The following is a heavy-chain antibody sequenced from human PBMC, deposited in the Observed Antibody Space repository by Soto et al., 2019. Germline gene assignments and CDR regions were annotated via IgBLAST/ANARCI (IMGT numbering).Heavy chain of an antibody. CDR3: ARSSGYYFDY. CDR2: ISGSGGST. D-gene: IGHD3-22*01. Sequence: EVQLLESGGGLVQPGGALRLSCAASGFTFSSYAMSWVRQAPGKELEWVSAISGSGGSTYYADYVKGRFTISRDNSKNTLYLQMNSLRAEDTAVYYCARSSGYYFDYWGQGTLVTVSS. CDR1: GFTFSSYA. J-gene: IGHJ4*02. V-gene: IGHV3-23*01.